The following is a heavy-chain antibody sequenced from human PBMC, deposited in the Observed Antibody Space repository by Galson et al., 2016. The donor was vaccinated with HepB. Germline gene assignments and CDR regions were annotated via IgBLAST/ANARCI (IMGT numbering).Heavy chain of an antibody. CDR3: ARQYGGGAHHCDS. CDR2: ISTSGITI. J-gene: IGHJ5*01. D-gene: IGHD3-16*01. Sequence: SLRLSCAASGFTFSNYYMTWIRRAPGKGLESISYISTSGITIYYADSGKGRFTISRDNAKNLLYLQMNSLRAEDTAVYYCARQYGGGAHHCDSWGHGTLVTVSS. V-gene: IGHV3-11*01. CDR1: GFTFSNYY.